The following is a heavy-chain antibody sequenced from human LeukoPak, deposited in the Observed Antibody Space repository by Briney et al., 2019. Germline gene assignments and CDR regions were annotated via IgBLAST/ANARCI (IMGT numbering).Heavy chain of an antibody. CDR1: GSTFSSYS. J-gene: IGHJ4*02. Sequence: GGSLRLSCAASGSTFSSYSMNWVRQAPGKGLEWVSSISSSSSYIYYADSVKGRFTISRDNAKNSLYLQMNSLRAEDTAVYYCAKDRVHYYDSSGYYSDYWGQGTLVTVSS. V-gene: IGHV3-21*04. D-gene: IGHD3-22*01. CDR2: ISSSSSYI. CDR3: AKDRVHYYDSSGYYSDY.